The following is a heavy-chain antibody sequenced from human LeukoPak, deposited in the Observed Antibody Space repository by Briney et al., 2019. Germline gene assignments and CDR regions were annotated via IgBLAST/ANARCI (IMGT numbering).Heavy chain of an antibody. CDR1: GGTFSSYA. D-gene: IGHD3-3*01. J-gene: IGHJ3*02. CDR2: IIPIFGTA. Sequence: SVKVSCKASGGTFSSYAISWVRQAPGQGLEWMGGIIPIFGTASYAQKFQGRVTITADESTSTAYMELSSLRSEDTAVYYCARVMESEREGDAFDIWGQGTMVTVSS. V-gene: IGHV1-69*13. CDR3: ARVMESEREGDAFDI.